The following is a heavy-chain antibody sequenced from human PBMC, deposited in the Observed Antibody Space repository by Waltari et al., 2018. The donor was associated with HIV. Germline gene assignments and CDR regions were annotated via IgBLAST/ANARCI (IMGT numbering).Heavy chain of an antibody. CDR1: GGSISSSSYY. V-gene: IGHV4-39*01. J-gene: IGHJ6*02. D-gene: IGHD1-1*01. Sequence: QQQLQESGPGLVKPSETLSLTCTVSGGSISSSSYYWAWLRQYPGKGLEWIWSLFHSGSTSYSPALRSRAPIAGDIPATRFSLKLTSVTATDTAVYFCARHCLQKGWLPQLKYSYGMDVWGQGTTVIVSS. CDR3: ARHCLQKGWLPQLKYSYGMDV. CDR2: LFHSGST.